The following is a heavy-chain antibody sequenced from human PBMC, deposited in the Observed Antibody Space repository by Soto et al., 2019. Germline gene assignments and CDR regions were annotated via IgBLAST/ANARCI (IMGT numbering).Heavy chain of an antibody. D-gene: IGHD3-16*01. Sequence: EVQLVESGGGLVKPGGSLRLSCAASGFTFSKCSMNWVRQAPGKGLEWVSSISDSSSYIYYADSVKGRFTISRDNAKNSLYLQLNSLRAEDTAVYYCARDPGGNGFDIWGRGTMVTVSS. CDR1: GFTFSKCS. CDR2: ISDSSSYI. V-gene: IGHV3-21*01. CDR3: ARDPGGNGFDI. J-gene: IGHJ3*02.